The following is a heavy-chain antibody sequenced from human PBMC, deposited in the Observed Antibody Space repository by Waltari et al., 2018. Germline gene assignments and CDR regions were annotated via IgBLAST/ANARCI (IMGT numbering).Heavy chain of an antibody. CDR1: GFSLRHSG. D-gene: IGHD3-16*01. V-gene: IGHV3-30*18. J-gene: IGHJ4*02. CDR2: LWFEGGDE. CDR3: AKDAFGNTYMDH. Sequence: QLQLVESGGGVVQPGKSLRLSCAASGFSLRHSGMHWVRQAPGKGLEWVALLWFEGGDEYYADSVRGRFTISRDNSKNLLYLHMDSLRVDDTAVYYCAKDAFGNTYMDHWGQGTLVTVSS.